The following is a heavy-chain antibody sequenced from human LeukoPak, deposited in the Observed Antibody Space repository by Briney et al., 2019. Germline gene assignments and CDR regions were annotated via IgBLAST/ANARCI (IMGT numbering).Heavy chain of an antibody. V-gene: IGHV3-48*03. CDR3: ASLGYSYGSDYYFDY. CDR2: ISSSGSTI. J-gene: IGHJ4*02. Sequence: GGSLRLSCAASGFTFSSYEMNWVRQAPGKGLEWVSYISSSGSTIYYADSVKGRFTISRDNAKNSLYLQMNSLRAEDTAVYYCASLGYSYGSDYYFDYWGQGTLVTASS. D-gene: IGHD5-18*01. CDR1: GFTFSSYE.